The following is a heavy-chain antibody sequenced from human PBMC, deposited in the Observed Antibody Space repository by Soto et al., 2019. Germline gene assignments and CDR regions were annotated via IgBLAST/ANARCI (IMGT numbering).Heavy chain of an antibody. CDR2: ISSSGYTI. Sequence: EVQLVESGGGLVKPGGSLRLSCAASGFTFSSYSMNWVRQAPGKGLEWVSSISSSGYTINYADSVKGRFTISRDNAENSLYLQMNSLRAEDTAVYYCARAARYCSAGDCYSDYWGQGTLVTVSS. J-gene: IGHJ4*02. CDR3: ARAARYCSAGDCYSDY. CDR1: GFTFSSYS. V-gene: IGHV3-21*04. D-gene: IGHD2-15*01.